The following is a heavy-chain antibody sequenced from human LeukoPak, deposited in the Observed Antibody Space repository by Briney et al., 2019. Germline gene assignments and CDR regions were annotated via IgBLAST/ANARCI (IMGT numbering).Heavy chain of an antibody. D-gene: IGHD4-23*01. V-gene: IGHV4-4*07. CDR2: IYTSESP. J-gene: IGHJ3*01. CDR3: ARVQWELGFDY. CDR1: GGSITSYY. Sequence: SETLSLTCTVSGGSITSYYWSWIRQPAGKGLEWIGRIYTSESPTYNPSLKSRVTMSLDPSRNQLSLKLTSVTAADTAMYYCARVQWELGFDYWGQGTMVTVSS.